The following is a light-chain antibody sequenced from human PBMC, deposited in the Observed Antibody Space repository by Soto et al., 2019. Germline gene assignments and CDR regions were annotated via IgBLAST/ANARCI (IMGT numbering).Light chain of an antibody. Sequence: EIVMTQSPATLSVSPGERATLSCRASQSVSSNLAWYQQKPGQAPRLLLYGASTRATGIPARFSGSGSWTELTLTISSLQSEDFSVYYCQQYNNWPPWTFGQGTKVEIK. J-gene: IGKJ1*01. CDR2: GAS. V-gene: IGKV3-15*01. CDR3: QQYNNWPPWT. CDR1: QSVSSN.